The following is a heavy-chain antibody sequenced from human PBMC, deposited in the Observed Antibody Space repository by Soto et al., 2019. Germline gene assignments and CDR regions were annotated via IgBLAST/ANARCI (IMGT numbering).Heavy chain of an antibody. CDR3: AKHSSWYDLVDY. Sequence: EVQLLESGGGLVEPGGSLRLSCAASGFTFSSYAMSWVRQAPGKGLEWVSAISGSGGSTYYADSVKGRFTISRDNSKNTLYRQMKSLRAEDTAVYYCAKHSSWYDLVDYWGQGTLVTVSS. CDR2: ISGSGGST. D-gene: IGHD6-13*01. V-gene: IGHV3-23*01. J-gene: IGHJ4*02. CDR1: GFTFSSYA.